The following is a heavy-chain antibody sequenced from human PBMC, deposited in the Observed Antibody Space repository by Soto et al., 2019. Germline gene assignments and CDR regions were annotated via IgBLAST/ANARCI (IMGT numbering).Heavy chain of an antibody. V-gene: IGHV3-30-3*01. Sequence: PGGSLRLSCAASGFTFSVYAIHWVRPAPGKGLQWVAVISYDGSEKYYSDSVKGRFTISRDDSKNTVYLQMNSLRAEDTAVYYCARRKAGSGTPYFYYYAMDAWGQGTTVTVSS. CDR1: GFTFSVYA. D-gene: IGHD3-10*01. CDR3: ARRKAGSGTPYFYYYAMDA. J-gene: IGHJ6*02. CDR2: ISYDGSEK.